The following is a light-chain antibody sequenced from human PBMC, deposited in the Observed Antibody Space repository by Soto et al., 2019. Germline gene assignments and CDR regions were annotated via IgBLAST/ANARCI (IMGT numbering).Light chain of an antibody. CDR3: QLYGISPH. J-gene: IGKJ5*01. CDR2: ASS. V-gene: IGKV3-20*01. Sequence: EILLTQSPGTLSLSPGERATLSCETSQSRGRNFLAWYQHKPGQAPRLLIYASSNRATGIPDRLSGSESGTDFTLTINRMEPEDFAVYYCQLYGISPHFGQGTRLEIK. CDR1: QSRGRNF.